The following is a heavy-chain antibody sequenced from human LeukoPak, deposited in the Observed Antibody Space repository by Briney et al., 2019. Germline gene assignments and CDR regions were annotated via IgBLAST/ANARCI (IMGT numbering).Heavy chain of an antibody. CDR2: IYAGGNK. Sequence: PGGSLRLSCAVSGSDVSNSYMNWVRQAPEKGLEWVSIIYAGGNKYYADSVKGRFTISRDNSMNTLYLQMNSLRVEDTALYYCAREGSGWFDAWGQGSLIIVS. CDR1: GSDVSNSY. V-gene: IGHV3-53*01. J-gene: IGHJ5*02. D-gene: IGHD7-27*01. CDR3: AREGSGWFDA.